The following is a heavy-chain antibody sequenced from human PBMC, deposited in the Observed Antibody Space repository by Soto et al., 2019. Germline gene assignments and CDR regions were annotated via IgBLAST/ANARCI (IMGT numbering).Heavy chain of an antibody. CDR2: IYYSGGT. Sequence: QVQLQESGPGLVRPSRTLSLSCTVSGGSISNSANHWSWIRQHPGEGLEWIGYIYYSGGTYYSPSLKGRVTMSIDASKNQFSLKLSSVTAADTAVYYCAKGVRGVPNWFDPWGQGTLVTVSS. D-gene: IGHD3-10*01. CDR3: AKGVRGVPNWFDP. J-gene: IGHJ5*02. CDR1: GGSISNSANH. V-gene: IGHV4-31*03.